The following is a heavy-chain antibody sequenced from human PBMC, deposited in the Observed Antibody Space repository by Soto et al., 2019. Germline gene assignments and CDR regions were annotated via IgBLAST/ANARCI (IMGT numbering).Heavy chain of an antibody. D-gene: IGHD3-9*01. CDR1: GYTFTSYY. Sequence: GASVKVSCKASGYTFTSYYMHWARQAPGQGLEWMGIINPSGGSTSYAQKFQGRVTMTRDTSTSTVYMELSSLRSEDTAVYYCARGGYSQKYYDILTGYYHSLNWFDPWGQGTLDTVSS. J-gene: IGHJ5*02. CDR3: ARGGYSQKYYDILTGYYHSLNWFDP. CDR2: INPSGGST. V-gene: IGHV1-46*01.